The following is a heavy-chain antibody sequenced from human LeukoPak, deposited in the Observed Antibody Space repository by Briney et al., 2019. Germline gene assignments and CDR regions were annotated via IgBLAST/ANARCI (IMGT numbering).Heavy chain of an antibody. CDR2: IHYSGST. Sequence: SETLSLTCTVSGGSISSYYWSWIRQPPGKGLEWIGYIHYSGSTNYNPSLKSRVTISVDTSKNQFSLKLSSVTAADTAVYYCARHEGYYYDSSGRAFDIWGQGTMVTVSS. J-gene: IGHJ3*02. CDR3: ARHEGYYYDSSGRAFDI. D-gene: IGHD3-22*01. V-gene: IGHV4-59*01. CDR1: GGSISSYY.